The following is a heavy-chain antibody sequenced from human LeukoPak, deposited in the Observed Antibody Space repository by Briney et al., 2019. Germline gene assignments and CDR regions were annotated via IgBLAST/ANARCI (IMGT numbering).Heavy chain of an antibody. CDR2: IIPILGIA. CDR1: GGTFSSYA. D-gene: IGHD2-2*01. Sequence: GASVKVYCKASGGTFSSYAISWVRQAPGQGLEWMGRIIPILGIANYAQKFQGRVTITADKSTSTAYMELSSLRSEDTAVYYCARESRGYIVVVPAANPLGYWGQGTLVTVSS. V-gene: IGHV1-69*04. CDR3: ARESRGYIVVVPAANPLGY. J-gene: IGHJ4*02.